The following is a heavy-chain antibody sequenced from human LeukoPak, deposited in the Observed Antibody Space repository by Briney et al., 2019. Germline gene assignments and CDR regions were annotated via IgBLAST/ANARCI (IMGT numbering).Heavy chain of an antibody. V-gene: IGHV3-74*01. J-gene: IGHJ4*02. CDR3: VRDLILVWTPGDDFDY. CDR1: GFTFSSYW. D-gene: IGHD2-8*01. Sequence: GGSLGLSCAASGFTFSSYWMHWVRQAPGKGLEWVSRINEDASIITYADSVKGRFTISRDNAKNTLYLQMNSLRAEGTAVYYCVRDLILVWTPGDDFDYWGQGTLVTVSS. CDR2: INEDASII.